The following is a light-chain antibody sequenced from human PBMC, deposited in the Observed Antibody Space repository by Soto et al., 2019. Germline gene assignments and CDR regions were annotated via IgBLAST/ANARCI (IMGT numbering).Light chain of an antibody. V-gene: IGKV1-27*01. CDR2: AAS. CDR1: QAITTY. Sequence: DIQMTQSPSSLSASVGDTATFTCRASQAITTYLAWYQQKPGKVPSLLIYAASTLQSGVPSRFSGSGSGTTLTLTVSGLQPEDVATYFCQNYYSAPLFGQGTRLEI. CDR3: QNYYSAPL. J-gene: IGKJ5*01.